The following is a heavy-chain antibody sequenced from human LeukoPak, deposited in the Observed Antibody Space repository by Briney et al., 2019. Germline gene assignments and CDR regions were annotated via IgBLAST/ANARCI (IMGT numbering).Heavy chain of an antibody. J-gene: IGHJ6*03. D-gene: IGHD6-13*01. CDR3: ARAGQQLLYLNYYYYYYYMDV. CDR2: ISSSSTI. V-gene: IGHV3-48*01. Sequence: PGGSLRLSCAASGFTFSSYSMNWVRQAPGKGLEWVSYISSSSTIYYADSVKGRFTISRDNAKNSLYLQMNSLRAEDTAVYYCARAGQQLLYLNYYYYYYYMDVWGKGTTVTVSS. CDR1: GFTFSSYS.